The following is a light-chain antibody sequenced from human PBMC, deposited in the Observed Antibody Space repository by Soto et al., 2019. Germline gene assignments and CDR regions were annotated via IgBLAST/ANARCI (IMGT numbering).Light chain of an antibody. Sequence: DIQMTQSPSTLSASVGDRVTITCRASQSISSWLAWYQQKPGKAPKLLIYDASSLESGVPSRFSGSGSGTEFTLTIRSLQPDDVATYYCQQYNSYSQTVGQGTKVEIK. V-gene: IGKV1-5*01. CDR2: DAS. CDR1: QSISSW. J-gene: IGKJ1*01. CDR3: QQYNSYSQT.